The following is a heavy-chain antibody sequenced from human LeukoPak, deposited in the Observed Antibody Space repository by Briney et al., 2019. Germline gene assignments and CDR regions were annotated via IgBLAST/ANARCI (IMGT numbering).Heavy chain of an antibody. Sequence: GGSLRLSCVASGFNFNGYWMSWVRQAPGKGLEWVAKTKEDESEKYYVDSVKGRFTISKDNARNSLYLQMNSLKAEDTAVYYCARNWGTYYYDSSGYCANWGQGTLVTVSS. CDR3: ARNWGTYYYDSSGYCAN. D-gene: IGHD3-22*01. J-gene: IGHJ4*02. CDR1: GFNFNGYW. CDR2: TKEDESEK. V-gene: IGHV3-7*01.